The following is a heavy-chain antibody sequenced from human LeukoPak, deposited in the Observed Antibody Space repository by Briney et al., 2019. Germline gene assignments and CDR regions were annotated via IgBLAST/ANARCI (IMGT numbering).Heavy chain of an antibody. Sequence: ASMKVSCKASGGTFSSYAISWVRQAPGQGLEWMGGIIPIFGTANYAQKFQGRVTITADESTSTAYMELSSLRSEDTAVYYCARGSGGYSGYDLTRPAYYYYYGMDVWGQGTTVTVSS. J-gene: IGHJ6*02. V-gene: IGHV1-69*01. D-gene: IGHD5-12*01. CDR1: GGTFSSYA. CDR3: ARGSGGYSGYDLTRPAYYYYYGMDV. CDR2: IIPIFGTA.